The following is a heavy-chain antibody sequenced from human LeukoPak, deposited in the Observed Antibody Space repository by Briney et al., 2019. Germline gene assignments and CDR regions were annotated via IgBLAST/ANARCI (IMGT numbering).Heavy chain of an antibody. V-gene: IGHV3-30*03. D-gene: IGHD6-6*01. CDR3: ARAGGSSSYLDAFDI. Sequence: GGSLRLSCAASGFTFSSYGMHWVRQAPGKGLEWVAVISYDGSNKYYADSVKGRFTISRDNSKNTLYLQMNSLRAEDTAVYYCARAGGSSSYLDAFDIWGQGTMVTVSS. J-gene: IGHJ3*02. CDR1: GFTFSSYG. CDR2: ISYDGSNK.